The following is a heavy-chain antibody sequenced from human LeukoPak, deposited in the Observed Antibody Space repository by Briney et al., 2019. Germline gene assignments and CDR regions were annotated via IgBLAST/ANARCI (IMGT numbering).Heavy chain of an antibody. J-gene: IGHJ4*02. D-gene: IGHD3-22*01. CDR2: INSDGSDT. CDR3: ARSHYYDSRDYYLYN. V-gene: IGHV3-74*01. Sequence: QSGGSLRLSCAASGFTFSTYWMHWVRQAPGKGLVWVSRINSDGSDTSYADSVKGRFTISRDNAKNTLYLQMNSLRAEDTAVYYCARSHYYDSRDYYLYNWGQGTLVTVSS. CDR1: GFTFSTYW.